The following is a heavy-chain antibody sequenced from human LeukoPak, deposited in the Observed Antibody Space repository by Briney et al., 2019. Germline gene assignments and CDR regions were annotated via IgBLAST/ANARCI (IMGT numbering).Heavy chain of an antibody. CDR1: GGSISSYY. CDR2: INYSGST. J-gene: IGHJ3*02. D-gene: IGHD6-19*01. V-gene: IGHV4-59*01. Sequence: SETLSLTCTVSGGSISSYYWSWIRQFPGKGLEWIGYINYSGSTDYNPSLKSRVTISVDTSKNQFSLKLSSVTAADTAVYYCARPYTSGYRGAFDIWGQGTMVTVSS. CDR3: ARPYTSGYRGAFDI.